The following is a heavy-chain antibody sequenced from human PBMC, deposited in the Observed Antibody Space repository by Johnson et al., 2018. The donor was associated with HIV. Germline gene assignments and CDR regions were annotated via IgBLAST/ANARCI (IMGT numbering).Heavy chain of an antibody. Sequence: QVQLVESGGGLVQPGGSLRLSCAASGFTFSDYYMSWIRQAPGEGLEWISYISSGGGSILYADSVKDRFTISRDNAQNSLFLQMNSLRAEDTAIYYCARGHNSEWDHVFDIWGQGTMLTVSS. CDR2: ISSGGGSI. V-gene: IGHV3-11*01. J-gene: IGHJ3*02. CDR3: ARGHNSEWDHVFDI. CDR1: GFTFSDYY. D-gene: IGHD1-26*01.